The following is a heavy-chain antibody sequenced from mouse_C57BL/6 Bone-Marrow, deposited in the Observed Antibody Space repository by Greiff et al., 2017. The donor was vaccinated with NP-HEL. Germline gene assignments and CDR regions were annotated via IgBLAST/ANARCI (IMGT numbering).Heavy chain of an antibody. Sequence: DVKLQESGPVLVKPGASVKMSCKASGYTFTDYYMNWVKQSHGKSLEWIGVINPYNGGTSYNQKFKGKATLTVDQSSSTAYMELNSLTSEDSAVYYCARWDYASAYWGQGTLVTVSA. J-gene: IGHJ3*01. V-gene: IGHV1-19*01. CDR1: GYTFTDYY. CDR2: INPYNGGT. CDR3: ARWDYASAY. D-gene: IGHD1-1*02.